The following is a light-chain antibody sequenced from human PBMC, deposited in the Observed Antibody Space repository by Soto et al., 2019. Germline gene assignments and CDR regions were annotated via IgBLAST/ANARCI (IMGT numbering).Light chain of an antibody. Sequence: SVLTQPASVSGAPRQSIPISCTGTSSDVGSYNLVSWYQQHPGKAPKLMIYEVSKRPSGVSNRFSGSKSGNTASLTISGLQAEDEADYYCCSYAGSSTPFVFGTGTKVTVL. V-gene: IGLV2-23*02. CDR3: CSYAGSSTPFV. CDR1: SSDVGSYNL. J-gene: IGLJ1*01. CDR2: EVS.